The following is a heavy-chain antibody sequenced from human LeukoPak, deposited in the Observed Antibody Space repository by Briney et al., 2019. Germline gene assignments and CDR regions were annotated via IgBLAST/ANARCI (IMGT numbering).Heavy chain of an antibody. CDR3: ARGRKYSYGTYYYGLDV. CDR1: GFTFSTYA. J-gene: IGHJ6*02. V-gene: IGHV3-30-3*01. CDR2: ILYDGNNK. Sequence: GGSLRLSCVASGFTFSTYAMHWVRQAPGKGLEWVAVILYDGNNKYYADSVKGRFTISSDNSKNTLYLQMNSLRAEDTAVYYCARGRKYSYGTYYYGLDVWGQGTTVTVSS. D-gene: IGHD5-18*01.